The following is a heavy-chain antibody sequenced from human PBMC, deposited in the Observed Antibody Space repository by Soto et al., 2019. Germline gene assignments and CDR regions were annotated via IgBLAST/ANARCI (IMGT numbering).Heavy chain of an antibody. CDR1: GGSISSGDYY. V-gene: IGHV4-31*03. D-gene: IGHD1-26*01. CDR2: IYYSGST. J-gene: IGHJ6*02. Sequence: PSETLSLTCTVSGGSISSGDYYWSWLRQHPGKGLEWIGYIYYSGSTYYNPSLKSRVTISVDTSKNQFSLKLSSVTAADTAVYYCAREREGGGPYYYYGMDVWGQGTTVTVSS. CDR3: AREREGGGPYYYYGMDV.